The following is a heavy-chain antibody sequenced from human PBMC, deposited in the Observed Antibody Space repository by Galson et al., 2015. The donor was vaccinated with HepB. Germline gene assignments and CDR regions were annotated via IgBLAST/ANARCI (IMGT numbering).Heavy chain of an antibody. Sequence: SVKVSCKASGYTFTSYDINWVRQATGQGLEWMGWMNPNSGNTGYAQKFQGRVTMTRNTSISTAYMELSSLRSEDTAVYYCARGGYDFWSGYYRYYYYYMDVWGKGTTVTVSS. CDR1: GYTFTSYD. V-gene: IGHV1-8*01. J-gene: IGHJ6*03. CDR3: ARGGYDFWSGYYRYYYYYMDV. D-gene: IGHD3-3*01. CDR2: MNPNSGNT.